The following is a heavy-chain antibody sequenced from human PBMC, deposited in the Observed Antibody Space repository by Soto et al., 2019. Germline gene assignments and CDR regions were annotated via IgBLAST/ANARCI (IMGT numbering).Heavy chain of an antibody. J-gene: IGHJ4*02. V-gene: IGHV1-3*01. CDR2: INAGNGNT. Sequence: QVQLVQSGAEVKKPGASVKVSCKASGYTFTSYAMHWVRQAPGQRLEWMGWINAGNGNTKYSQKFQGRVTITRDTSAGTADMERSSLRSEDTAVYYCARVVGIAVDDYWGQGTRVTVSS. CDR1: GYTFTSYA. CDR3: ARVVGIAVDDY. D-gene: IGHD6-19*01.